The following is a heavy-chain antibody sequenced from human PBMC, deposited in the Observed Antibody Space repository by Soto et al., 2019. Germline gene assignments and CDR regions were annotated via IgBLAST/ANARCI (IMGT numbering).Heavy chain of an antibody. V-gene: IGHV1-2*02. Sequence: QVQLVQSGSEVKKPGASVTVSCKASGYPFTGYYIHWVRQAPGQGPEWMGWVSPKTGETNYVQKFQGRVTMTPETSTSTAYLELTRLRSDDTAVYYCARRPMWRQVAQDYGMDVWGQGTTVTVS. CDR3: ARRPMWRQVAQDYGMDV. CDR2: VSPKTGET. CDR1: GYPFTGYY. D-gene: IGHD2-15*01. J-gene: IGHJ6*02.